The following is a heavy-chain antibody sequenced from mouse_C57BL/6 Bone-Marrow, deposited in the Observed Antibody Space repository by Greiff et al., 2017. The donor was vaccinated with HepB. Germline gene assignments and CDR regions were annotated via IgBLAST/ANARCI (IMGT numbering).Heavy chain of an antibody. CDR1: GFNIKDDY. CDR2: IDPENGDT. D-gene: IGHD2-5*01. CDR3: TGYSNYVVDY. V-gene: IGHV14-4*01. Sequence: EVQLVESGAELVRPGASVKLSCTASGFNIKDDYMHWVKQRPEQGLEWIGWIDPENGDTEYASKFQGKATITADTSSNTAYLQLSSLTSEDTAVYYCTGYSNYVVDYWGQGTTLTVSS. J-gene: IGHJ2*01.